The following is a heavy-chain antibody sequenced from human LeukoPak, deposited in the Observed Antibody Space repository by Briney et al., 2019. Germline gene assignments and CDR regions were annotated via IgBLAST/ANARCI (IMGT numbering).Heavy chain of an antibody. Sequence: PGGSLRLSCAASTFTFSNYWMGWVRQAPGKGLEWVANIKQDGSEKYYVDSVKGRFTISRDNAKASLYLQMNSLRAEDTAVYYCARDVLAAGATGTFDIWGQGTMVTVSS. J-gene: IGHJ3*02. V-gene: IGHV3-7*03. D-gene: IGHD1-14*01. CDR1: TFTFSNYW. CDR2: IKQDGSEK. CDR3: ARDVLAAGATGTFDI.